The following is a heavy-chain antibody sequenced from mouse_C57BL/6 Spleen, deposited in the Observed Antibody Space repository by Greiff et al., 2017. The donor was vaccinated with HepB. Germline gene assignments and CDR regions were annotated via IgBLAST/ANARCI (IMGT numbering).Heavy chain of an antibody. J-gene: IGHJ3*01. V-gene: IGHV5-6*01. D-gene: IGHD2-5*01. CDR2: ISSGGSYT. CDR3: GRHDSNPWFAY. CDR1: GFTFSSYG. Sequence: EVQRVESGGDLVKPGGSLKLSCAASGFTFSSYGMSWVRQTPDKRLEWVATISSGGSYTYYPDSVKGRFTISRDNAKNTLYLQMSSLKSEDTAMYYCGRHDSNPWFAYWGQGTLVTVSA.